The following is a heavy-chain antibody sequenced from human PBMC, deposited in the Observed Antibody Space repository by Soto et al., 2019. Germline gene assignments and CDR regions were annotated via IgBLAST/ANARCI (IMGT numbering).Heavy chain of an antibody. D-gene: IGHD3-3*01. Sequence: QVHLQQSGPGLVNPSETLSLTCTVSGGSMSSYYWTWIRQPAGKGLEWIGRVYSSGGTHYNPSLKSRFTISLDTSKNQFSLRLLSVTDADTAVYYCARGQRFSAWFDPWGQGTLVTVSS. CDR2: VYSSGGT. CDR3: ARGQRFSAWFDP. V-gene: IGHV4-4*07. CDR1: GGSMSSYY. J-gene: IGHJ5*02.